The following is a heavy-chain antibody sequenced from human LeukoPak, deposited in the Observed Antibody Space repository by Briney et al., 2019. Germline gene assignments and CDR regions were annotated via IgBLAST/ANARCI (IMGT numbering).Heavy chain of an antibody. CDR2: IYTTGST. CDR3: ARGTYGSGSRVYYYYYMDV. J-gene: IGHJ6*03. V-gene: IGHV4-4*07. Sequence: PSETLSLTCTVSGGSISGSYWSWIRQPAGKGLEWIGRIYTTGSTNCNPSLKSRVTISVDKSKNQFSLKMSSVTAADMAVYYCARGTYGSGSRVYYYYYMDVWGKGTTVTVSS. CDR1: GGSISGSY. D-gene: IGHD3-10*01.